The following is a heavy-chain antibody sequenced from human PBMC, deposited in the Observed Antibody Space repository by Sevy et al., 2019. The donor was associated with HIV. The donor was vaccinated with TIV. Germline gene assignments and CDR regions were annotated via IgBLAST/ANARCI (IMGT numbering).Heavy chain of an antibody. CDR3: TGATVFGATWFDP. CDR2: IKSKTDGGSG. Sequence: GESLKISCAASGYTFNNAWMSWVRQAPGKGLEWLGRIKSKTDGGSGEYASPVKGRFTISRDDSKSTLYLQMNRLRTEDTGVYYCTGATVFGATWFDPWGQGALVTVSS. D-gene: IGHD3-3*01. CDR1: GYTFNNAW. J-gene: IGHJ5*02. V-gene: IGHV3-15*01.